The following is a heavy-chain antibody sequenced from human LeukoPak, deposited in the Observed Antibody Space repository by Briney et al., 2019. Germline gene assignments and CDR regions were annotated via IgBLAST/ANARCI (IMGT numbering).Heavy chain of an antibody. CDR1: GITLSSDG. CDR3: AESATGMAARGVDY. V-gene: IGHV3-23*01. CDR2: ISARGRST. J-gene: IGHJ4*02. Sequence: GGSLRLSCAASGITLSSDGMTWVPQAPGKGLEGVCVISARGRSTFYADSVQGRFTISRDNSKNTLYLQMNSLRAEDTAVYCCAESATGMAARGVDYWGQGTLVTVSS. D-gene: IGHD6-6*01.